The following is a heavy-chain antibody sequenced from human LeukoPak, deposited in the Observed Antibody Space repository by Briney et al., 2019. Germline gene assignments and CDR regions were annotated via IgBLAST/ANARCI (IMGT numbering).Heavy chain of an antibody. CDR3: TRREDDTRYSDY. D-gene: IGHD3-16*02. CDR1: GYIFTTYW. J-gene: IGHJ4*02. V-gene: IGHV5-51*01. CDR2: FNPADADT. Sequence: GDSLKISCKASGYIFTTYWIAWVRQMPGKGLEWMGIFNPADADTRYSLSFQGQVTISADKSISTAYLQWSSLKASDSAMYYCTRREDDTRYSDYWGQGTLVAVSS.